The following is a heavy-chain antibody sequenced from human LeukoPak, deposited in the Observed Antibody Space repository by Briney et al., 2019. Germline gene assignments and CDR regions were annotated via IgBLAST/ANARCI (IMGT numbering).Heavy chain of an antibody. CDR2: IYPRDGST. Sequence: ASVKVPCKASGYTFTSNYIHWVRQAPGQGLEWMGMIYPRDGSTSYAQKFQGRVTVTRDTSTSTIHMELSGLRSEDTAVYYCARDQEGFDYWGQGTLVTVSS. J-gene: IGHJ4*02. V-gene: IGHV1-46*01. CDR3: ARDQEGFDY. CDR1: GYTFTSNY.